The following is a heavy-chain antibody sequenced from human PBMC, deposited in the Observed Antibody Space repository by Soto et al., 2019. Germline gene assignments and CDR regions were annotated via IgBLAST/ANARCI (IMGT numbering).Heavy chain of an antibody. CDR2: ISYRGNT. CDR3: ARERAVVGTGWFDP. V-gene: IGHV4-31*03. Sequence: PXGTLSLTCTVSGGSIINGSYYWTWIRNHPRKGLEWIGYISYRGNTYYNPSLKSRLTISVDTSKNQFSLTLNPMTAADTAIYYCARERAVVGTGWFDPWGQGTLVTVSS. J-gene: IGHJ5*02. CDR1: GGSIINGSYY. D-gene: IGHD6-19*01.